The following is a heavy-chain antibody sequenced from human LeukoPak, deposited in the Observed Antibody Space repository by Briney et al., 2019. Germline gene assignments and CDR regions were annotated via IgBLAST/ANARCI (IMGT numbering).Heavy chain of an antibody. Sequence: GASVKVSCKASGYTFTSYGISWVRQAPGQGLEWMGWINPNSGGTNYAQKFQGWVTMTRDTSISTAYMELSRLRSDDTAVYYCARGWRADSGWYVEVEVSFDYWGQGTLVTVSS. D-gene: IGHD6-19*01. CDR3: ARGWRADSGWYVEVEVSFDY. CDR1: GYTFTSYG. CDR2: INPNSGGT. J-gene: IGHJ4*02. V-gene: IGHV1-2*04.